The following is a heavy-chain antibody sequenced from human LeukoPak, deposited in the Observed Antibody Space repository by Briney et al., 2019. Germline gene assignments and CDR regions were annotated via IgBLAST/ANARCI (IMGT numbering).Heavy chain of an antibody. J-gene: IGHJ6*03. D-gene: IGHD6-13*01. V-gene: IGHV3-30*04. Sequence: GGSLRLSCAASGFTFSSSTLRWVRQAPGKGLEWVAVISYDGSNKYYADSVKGRFTISRDNSKNTVYLQMNSLRAEDTAMYYCARGGSSSWDYYYYYMDVWGKGTTVTVSS. CDR3: ARGGSSSWDYYYYYMDV. CDR1: GFTFSSST. CDR2: ISYDGSNK.